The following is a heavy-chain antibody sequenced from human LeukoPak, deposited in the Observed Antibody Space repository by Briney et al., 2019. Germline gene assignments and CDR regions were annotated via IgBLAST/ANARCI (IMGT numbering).Heavy chain of an antibody. CDR1: GYTFTSYD. V-gene: IGHV1-46*01. CDR2: INPSGGST. CDR3: ARDNRARSSSSAPYFDY. Sequence: WASVKVSCKASGYTFTSYDVNWVRQAPGQGLEWMGIINPSGGSTSYAQKFQGRVTMTRDMSTSTVYMELSSLRSEDTAVYYCARDNRARSSSSAPYFDYWGQGTLVTVSS. J-gene: IGHJ4*02. D-gene: IGHD6-6*01.